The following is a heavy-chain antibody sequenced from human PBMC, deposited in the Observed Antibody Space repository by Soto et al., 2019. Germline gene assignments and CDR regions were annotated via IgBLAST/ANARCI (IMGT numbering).Heavy chain of an antibody. J-gene: IGHJ4*02. CDR3: AAGFAPDF. CDR2: IKGDGSEK. V-gene: IGHV3-7*01. D-gene: IGHD3-10*01. CDR1: RFTIGNYW. Sequence: EVLLVESGGGLVQPGGSLTLSCAASRFTIGNYWMNWVRQAPGKGLEWVANIKGDGSEKYYMGSVEGRFTISGDNTKNALDLQMISLRVEDTAVYYCAAGFAPDFWGQGTLVTVSS.